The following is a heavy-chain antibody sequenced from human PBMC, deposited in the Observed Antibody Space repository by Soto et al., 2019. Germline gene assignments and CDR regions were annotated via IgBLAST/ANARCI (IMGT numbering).Heavy chain of an antibody. Sequence: VQLLESGGGLVQPGGSLRLSCAASGFTFSTYAMTWVRQTPGKGLEWVAVIWYDGSNKYYADSVKGRFTISRDNSKNTLYLQMNSLRAEDTAVYYCAREKVGIAAAGTRWYYYYGMDVWGQGTTVTVSS. CDR3: AREKVGIAAAGTRWYYYYGMDV. J-gene: IGHJ6*02. CDR2: IWYDGSNK. V-gene: IGHV3-33*08. D-gene: IGHD6-13*01. CDR1: GFTFSTYA.